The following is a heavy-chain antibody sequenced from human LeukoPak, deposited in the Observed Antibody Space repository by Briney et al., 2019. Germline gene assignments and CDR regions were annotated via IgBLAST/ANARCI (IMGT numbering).Heavy chain of an antibody. J-gene: IGHJ3*02. CDR1: GFTFSNYW. CDR3: VTEYSSSSGRAFDI. D-gene: IGHD6-6*01. Sequence: GGSLRLSCAASGFTFSNYWMHWVRRAPGKGLLWVSRISTDGTNTNYADSVKGRFTISRDNAKNILYLEMNSLRAEDTAVYYCVTEYSSSSGRAFDIWGQGTKVTVSS. CDR2: ISTDGTNT. V-gene: IGHV3-74*01.